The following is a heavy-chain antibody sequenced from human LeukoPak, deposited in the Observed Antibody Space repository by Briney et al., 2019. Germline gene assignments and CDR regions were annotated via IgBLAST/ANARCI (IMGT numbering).Heavy chain of an antibody. V-gene: IGHV3-74*01. CDR1: GFTFSRNW. J-gene: IGHJ3*02. D-gene: IGHD2-8*02. CDR3: VSLTGHDAFDI. Sequence: PGGSLRLSCAASGFTFSRNWTHWVRQAPGKGLVWLSRINSDGSRTIYADSVKGRLTISRDNAKNTLYLEMNSLTVEDTAVYYCVSLTGHDAFDIWGQGTMVTVSS. CDR2: INSDGSRT.